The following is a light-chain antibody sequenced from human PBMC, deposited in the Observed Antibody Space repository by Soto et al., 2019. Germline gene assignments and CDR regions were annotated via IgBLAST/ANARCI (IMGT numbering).Light chain of an antibody. CDR1: SSNIGANND. CDR2: GDN. Sequence: QSVLTQPPSVSGAPGQRVIISCTGGSSNIGANNDVHWYQQTPGRAPKLLIYGDNNRPSGVPDRFSGSKSGTSASPAITGLQAEDEADYYCHSYDDSLSGSVFGGGTKVTVL. CDR3: HSYDDSLSGSV. J-gene: IGLJ3*02. V-gene: IGLV1-40*01.